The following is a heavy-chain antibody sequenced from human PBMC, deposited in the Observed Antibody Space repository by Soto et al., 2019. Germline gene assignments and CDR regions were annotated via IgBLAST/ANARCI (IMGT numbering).Heavy chain of an antibody. CDR3: ARPSNNYVAH. D-gene: IGHD4-4*01. Sequence: PGESLKIPCKASGYSFSNYWIGWVRQMPGXGLXXMXXXXXGXXXSRYSPSFQGQVTISADKSISTAYLQWNSLKASDTAMYYCARPSNNYVAHWGQGTLVTV. V-gene: IGHV5-51*01. CDR1: GYSFSNYW. J-gene: IGHJ4*02. CDR2: XXXGXXXS.